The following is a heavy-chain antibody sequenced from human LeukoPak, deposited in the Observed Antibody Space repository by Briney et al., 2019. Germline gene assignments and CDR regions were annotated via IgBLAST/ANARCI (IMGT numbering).Heavy chain of an antibody. D-gene: IGHD4-11*01. J-gene: IGHJ4*02. V-gene: IGHV1-69*04. Sequence: GASVKVSCKASGGTFSSYAISWVRQAPGQGLEWIGRIIPILGIANYAQKFQGRVTITADKSTSTAYMELSSLRSEDTAVYYCARGRRGYSNYQDYWGQGTLVTVSS. CDR3: ARGRRGYSNYQDY. CDR1: GGTFSSYA. CDR2: IIPILGIA.